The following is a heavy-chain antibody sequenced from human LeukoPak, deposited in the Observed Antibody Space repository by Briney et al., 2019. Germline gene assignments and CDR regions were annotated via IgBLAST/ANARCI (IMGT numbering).Heavy chain of an antibody. Sequence: GGSLRLSCAASGFTFSSYAMSRVRQAPGKGLEWVSAISGSGGSTYYADSVKGRFTISRDNSKNTLYLQMNSLRAEDTAVYYCATRHGSGSLDYWGQGTLVTVSS. D-gene: IGHD3-10*01. V-gene: IGHV3-23*01. J-gene: IGHJ4*02. CDR1: GFTFSSYA. CDR2: ISGSGGST. CDR3: ATRHGSGSLDY.